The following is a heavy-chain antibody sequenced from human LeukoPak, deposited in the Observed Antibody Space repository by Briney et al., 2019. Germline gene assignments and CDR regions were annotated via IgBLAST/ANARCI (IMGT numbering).Heavy chain of an antibody. D-gene: IGHD4-23*01. V-gene: IGHV1-69*13. CDR1: GGTFVNYV. CDR2: ILPIFGTA. J-gene: IGHJ5*02. Sequence: AASVSVSCKTSGGTFVNYVISWVRQAPGQGLDWMGGILPIFGTADYAQKFQGRVTITADESTNTAYMELKSLTSEDTAVYYCARDRGGLDPWGQGTLVTVSS. CDR3: ARDRGGLDP.